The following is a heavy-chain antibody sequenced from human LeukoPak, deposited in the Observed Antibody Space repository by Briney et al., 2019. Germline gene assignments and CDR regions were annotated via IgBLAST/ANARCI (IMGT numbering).Heavy chain of an antibody. V-gene: IGHV3-23*01. J-gene: IGHJ4*02. CDR1: GFTFSSYA. CDR2: ISGSGGGT. D-gene: IGHD6-13*01. Sequence: AGGSLRLSCAASGFTFSSYAMSWVRQAPGKGLEWVSAISGSGGGTYYADSVKGRFTISRDNSKNTLYLQMNSLRVEDTAVYYCARDGFVGAADYWGQGTLVTVSS. CDR3: ARDGFVGAADY.